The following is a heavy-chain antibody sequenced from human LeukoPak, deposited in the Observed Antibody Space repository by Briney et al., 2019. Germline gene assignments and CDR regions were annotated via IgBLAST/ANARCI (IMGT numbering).Heavy chain of an antibody. Sequence: SGTLSLTCAVSGGSISSSNWWSWVRQPPGKGLEWSGEIYHSGSTNYNPSLKSRVTISVDKSKNQFSLKLSSVTAADTAVYYCARDDPLYYDILTGIPGDYYGMDVWGQGTTVTVSS. CDR2: IYHSGST. CDR1: GGSISSSNW. D-gene: IGHD3-9*01. J-gene: IGHJ6*02. CDR3: ARDDPLYYDILTGIPGDYYGMDV. V-gene: IGHV4-4*02.